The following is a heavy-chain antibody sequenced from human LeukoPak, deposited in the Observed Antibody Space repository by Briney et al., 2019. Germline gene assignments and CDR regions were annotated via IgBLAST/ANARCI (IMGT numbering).Heavy chain of an antibody. J-gene: IGHJ4*02. Sequence: SVKVSCTASGGTFSSYAIGWVRQAPGQGLEWMGGIIPIFGTANYAQKFQGRVTITADESTSTAYMELSSLRSEDTAVYYCARPGIVGATRWYLDYWGQGTLVTVSS. V-gene: IGHV1-69*13. CDR1: GGTFSSYA. CDR2: IIPIFGTA. CDR3: ARPGIVGATRWYLDY. D-gene: IGHD1-26*01.